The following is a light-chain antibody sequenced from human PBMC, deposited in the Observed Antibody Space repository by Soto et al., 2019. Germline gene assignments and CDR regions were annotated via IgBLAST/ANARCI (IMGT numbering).Light chain of an antibody. CDR2: EVR. CDR1: MRGVGAYNL. Sequence: QSALTQTASVSGSAGQSITISCSGTMRGVGAYNLASWYQQHPGTAPKLIISEVRNRPSGISSRFSGSRSGNTASLTSSGLQSGDEGDYYCSAYTARSPLLFGGGTKVPLL. V-gene: IGLV2-14*01. CDR3: SAYTARSPLL. J-gene: IGLJ3*02.